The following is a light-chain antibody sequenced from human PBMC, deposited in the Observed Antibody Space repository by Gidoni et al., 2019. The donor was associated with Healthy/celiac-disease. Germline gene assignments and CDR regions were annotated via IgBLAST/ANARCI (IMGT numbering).Light chain of an antibody. CDR2: QDS. J-gene: IGLJ1*01. CDR1: KLGDKY. Sequence: SDELTQPPSVSPAPGQTASITCPGDKLGDKYACWYQQKPGPSPVLVIYQDSKRPSGIPERFSGSNSGNTATLTISGTQAMDEADYYCQAWDSSTAVVFGTGTKVTVI. V-gene: IGLV3-1*01. CDR3: QAWDSSTAVV.